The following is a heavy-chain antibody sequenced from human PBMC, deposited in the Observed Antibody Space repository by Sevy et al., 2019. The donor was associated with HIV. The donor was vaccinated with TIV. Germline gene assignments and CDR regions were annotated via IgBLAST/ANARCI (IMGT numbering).Heavy chain of an antibody. CDR3: ARDLYSGSYYENY. CDR1: GFTLSNYW. J-gene: IGHJ4*02. D-gene: IGHD1-26*01. V-gene: IGHV3-7*01. CDR2: IKQDGSDK. Sequence: GGSLRLSCAASGFTLSNYWMSWVRQAPGKGLEWVANIKQDGSDKYYVDSVKGRFTISRDNAKNSLYLQMNSLRAEDAAVYYCARDLYSGSYYENYWGQGTLVTVSS.